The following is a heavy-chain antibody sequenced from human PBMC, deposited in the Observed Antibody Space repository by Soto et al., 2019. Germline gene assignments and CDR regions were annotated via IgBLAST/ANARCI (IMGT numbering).Heavy chain of an antibody. CDR2: ISGSGGST. V-gene: IGHV3-23*01. CDR1: GFTFSSYA. Sequence: EVQLLESGGGLVQPGGSLRLSCEASGFTFSSYAMRGVRQAPGKGLEWVSAISGSGGSTYYADSVKGRFTISRDNSKNTLYLQMNSLRAEDTAVYYCARRGSGSYYDYWGQGTLVTVSS. CDR3: ARRGSGSYYDY. J-gene: IGHJ4*02. D-gene: IGHD1-26*01.